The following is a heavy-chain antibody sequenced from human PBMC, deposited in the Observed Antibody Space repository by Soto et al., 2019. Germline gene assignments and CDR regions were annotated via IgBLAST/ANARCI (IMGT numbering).Heavy chain of an antibody. CDR1: GGSITHGGFS. CDR3: ARGGGNDPFDS. D-gene: IGHD5-12*01. J-gene: IGHJ4*02. V-gene: IGHV4-30-2*06. CDR2: IGHLENT. Sequence: QLRLQESGSGVVRTSETLSLTCTVSGGSITHGGFSWSWIRQSPGKGLEWIGYIGHLENTYFHPTLKSRLNMSIDRSKNQFSLNLSYVTAADRAVDYCARGGGNDPFDSWGQGVLVSVSS.